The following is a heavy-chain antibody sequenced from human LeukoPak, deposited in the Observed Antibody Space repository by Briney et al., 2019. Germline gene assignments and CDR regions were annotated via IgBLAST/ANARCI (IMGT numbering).Heavy chain of an antibody. V-gene: IGHV7-4-1*02. J-gene: IGHJ6*03. D-gene: IGHD3-16*01. CDR1: GYTFTSYA. CDR2: INTNTGNP. Sequence: ASVKVSCKASGYTFTSYAMNWVRQAPGQGLEWMGWINTNTGNPTYAQGFTGRFVFSLDTSVSTAYLQISSLKAEDTAVYYCARAGSMITFLYYYYMDVWGKGTAVTVSS. CDR3: ARAGSMITFLYYYYMDV.